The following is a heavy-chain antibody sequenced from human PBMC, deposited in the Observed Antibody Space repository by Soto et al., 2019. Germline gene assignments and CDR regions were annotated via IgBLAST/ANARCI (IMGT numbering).Heavy chain of an antibody. J-gene: IGHJ4*02. D-gene: IGHD2-2*01. CDR3: ATSRRGYCSSTSCQGLDY. CDR2: ISGSGGST. V-gene: IGHV3-23*01. CDR1: GFTFSSYA. Sequence: EVQLLESGGGLVQPGGSLRLSCAASGFTFSSYAMSWVRQALGKGLEWVSAISGSGGSTYYADSVKGRFTSSRDNSKNTLYLQMNSLRAEDTAVYYCATSRRGYCSSTSCQGLDYWGQGTLVTVSS.